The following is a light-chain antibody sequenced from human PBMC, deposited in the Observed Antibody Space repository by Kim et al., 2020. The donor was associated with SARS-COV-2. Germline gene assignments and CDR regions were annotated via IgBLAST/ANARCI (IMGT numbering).Light chain of an antibody. Sequence: PGKTDRITCGGNNSGSKSVHWYQQKPGQAPVLVIYYDSDRPSGIPERFSGSNSGNTATLTISRVEAGDEADYYCQVWDSSSAHPVFGGGTQLTVL. CDR2: YDS. V-gene: IGLV3-21*04. J-gene: IGLJ3*02. CDR3: QVWDSSSAHPV. CDR1: NSGSKS.